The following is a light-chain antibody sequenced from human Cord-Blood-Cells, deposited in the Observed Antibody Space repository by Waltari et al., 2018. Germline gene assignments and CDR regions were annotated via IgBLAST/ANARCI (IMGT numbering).Light chain of an antibody. CDR3: QQYGSSPPLT. V-gene: IGKV3-20*01. CDR1: QIVSSSY. CDR2: GAS. Sequence: EIVLTQSPGTLSLSPGERATLSCRASQIVSSSYLAWYQQKPGQAPRLPIYGASSRATGIPDRFSGSGSGTDFTLTISRLETEDFAVYYCQQYGSSPPLTFGGGTKVEIK. J-gene: IGKJ4*01.